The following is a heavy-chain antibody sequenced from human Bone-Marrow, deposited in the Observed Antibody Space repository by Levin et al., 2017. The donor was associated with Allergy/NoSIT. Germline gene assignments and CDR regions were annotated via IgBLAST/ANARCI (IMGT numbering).Heavy chain of an antibody. CDR1: GASVSSSDW. Sequence: SETLSLTCAVSGASVSSSDWWSWVRQPPEKGLEWIGEIFHSGNTNYNASLESRVTLSIDKSQNQFYLKMRSVTAADTAVYYCARVLRGYSYGLDSGRGLFGHWGQGILVLVSS. D-gene: IGHD5-18*01. CDR3: ARVLRGYSYGLDSGRGLFGH. CDR2: IFHSGNT. J-gene: IGHJ4*02. V-gene: IGHV4-4*02.